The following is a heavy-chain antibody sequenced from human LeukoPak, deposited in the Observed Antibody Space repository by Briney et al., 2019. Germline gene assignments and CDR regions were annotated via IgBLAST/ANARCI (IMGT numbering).Heavy chain of an antibody. J-gene: IGHJ4*02. V-gene: IGHV3-74*01. CDR3: ARDAGDTVTTGY. Sequence: GGSLRLSCAASGFTFSSYAMSWVRQAPGKGLVWVSRINSDGSSTSYADPVKGRFTISRDNAKNTLYLQMNSLRAEDTAVYYCARDAGDTVTTGYWGQGTLVTVSS. D-gene: IGHD4-17*01. CDR2: INSDGSST. CDR1: GFTFSSYA.